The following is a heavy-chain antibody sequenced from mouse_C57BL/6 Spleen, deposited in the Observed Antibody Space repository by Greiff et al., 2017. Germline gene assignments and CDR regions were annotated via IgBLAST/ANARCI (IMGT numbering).Heavy chain of an antibody. CDR1: GYTFTSYW. CDR2: IYPGSGST. Sequence: QVQLQQPGAELVKPGASVKMSCKASGYTFTSYWIIWVKQRPGQGLEWIGDIYPGSGSTNYNEKFKSKATLTVDTSSSTAYMQLSSLTSEDSAVXYCARWGDYDAMDYWGQGTSVTVSS. J-gene: IGHJ4*01. V-gene: IGHV1-55*01. CDR3: ARWGDYDAMDY.